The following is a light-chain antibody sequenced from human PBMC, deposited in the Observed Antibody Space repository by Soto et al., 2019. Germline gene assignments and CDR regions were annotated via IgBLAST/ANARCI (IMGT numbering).Light chain of an antibody. CDR1: FNDVGGYNY. CDR2: EVY. V-gene: IGLV2-8*01. CDR3: SSYVGNNNLV. Sequence: QSALTQPPSASGSPGQSVTISCTGTFNDVGGYNYVSWYQQHPGKAPKVIIYEVYKRPSGVPDRFSGPKSGKTASLTVSGLQADDEADYYCSSYVGNNNLVFGGGTKLTVL. J-gene: IGLJ3*02.